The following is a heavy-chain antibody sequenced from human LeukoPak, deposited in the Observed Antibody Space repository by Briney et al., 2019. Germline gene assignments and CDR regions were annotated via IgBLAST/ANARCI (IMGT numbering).Heavy chain of an antibody. J-gene: IGHJ5*02. CDR2: INHSGST. CDR3: ARQASSGWYGLRFDP. D-gene: IGHD6-19*01. V-gene: IGHV4-34*01. Sequence: SETLSLTCAVYGGSFSGYYWSWIRQPPGKGLEWIGEINHSGSTNYNPSLKSRVTISVDTSKNQFSLKLSSVTAADTAVYYCARQASSGWYGLRFDPWGQGTLVTVSS. CDR1: GGSFSGYY.